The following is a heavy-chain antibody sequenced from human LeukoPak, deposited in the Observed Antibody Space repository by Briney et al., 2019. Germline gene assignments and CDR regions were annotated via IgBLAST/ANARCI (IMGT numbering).Heavy chain of an antibody. J-gene: IGHJ4*02. Sequence: ASVKVSFKASGYTFTSYGISWVRQAPGQGVEWMGWISAYNGNTNYAQKLQGRVTMTTDTSTSTAYMELRSLRSDDTAVYYCARDPRTLTPQYFDYWGQGTLVTVSS. V-gene: IGHV1-18*01. D-gene: IGHD1-14*01. CDR2: ISAYNGNT. CDR1: GYTFTSYG. CDR3: ARDPRTLTPQYFDY.